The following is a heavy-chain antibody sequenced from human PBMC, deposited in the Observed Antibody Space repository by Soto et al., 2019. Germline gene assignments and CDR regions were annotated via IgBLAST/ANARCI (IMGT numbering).Heavy chain of an antibody. CDR2: IYYSGST. Sequence: PSETLSLTCTVSGGSISSSSYYWGWTRQPPGKGLEWIGSIYYSGSTYYNPSLKSRVTISVDTSKNQFSLKLSSVTAADTAVYYCARLEVVPAAPGGAFDIWGQGTMVTVSS. J-gene: IGHJ3*02. D-gene: IGHD2-2*01. V-gene: IGHV4-39*01. CDR1: GGSISSSSYY. CDR3: ARLEVVPAAPGGAFDI.